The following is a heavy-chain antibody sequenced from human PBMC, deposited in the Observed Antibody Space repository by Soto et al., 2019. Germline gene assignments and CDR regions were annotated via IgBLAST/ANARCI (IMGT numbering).Heavy chain of an antibody. J-gene: IGHJ4*02. CDR3: ARGQEGVVATH. CDR2: IKDGGLT. V-gene: IGHV4-34*01. CDR1: GGSLSGYY. D-gene: IGHD5-12*01. Sequence: QVQLQQWGAGLLKPSETLSLTCVVYGGSLSGYYWSWIRQPPGKGLEWIGEIKDGGLTNYSPSLKSRATVSADTPKNQFSLKLHSVTAADRAVYYCARGQEGVVATHWAQGTLVTVSS.